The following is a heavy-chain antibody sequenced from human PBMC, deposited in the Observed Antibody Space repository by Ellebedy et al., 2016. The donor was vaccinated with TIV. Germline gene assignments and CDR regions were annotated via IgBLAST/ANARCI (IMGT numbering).Heavy chain of an antibody. CDR1: GFTVNRKF. CDR2: IYPAGDT. D-gene: IGHD3-16*01. V-gene: IGHV3-53*01. J-gene: IGHJ4*02. Sequence: GESLKISCAASGFTVNRKFMSWVRQAPGKGLEWVSVIYPAGDTYYADSVRGRFAISRDNSKNTVYLQMNNLRADDTAVYYCARHYYDSAGPIDYWGQGTLVTVS. CDR3: ARHYYDSAGPIDY.